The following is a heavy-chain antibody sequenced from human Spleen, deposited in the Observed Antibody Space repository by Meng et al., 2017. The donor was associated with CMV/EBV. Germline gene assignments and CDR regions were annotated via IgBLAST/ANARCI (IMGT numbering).Heavy chain of an antibody. CDR1: GGSISSYY. Sequence: LSLTCTVSGGSISSYYWSWIRQAPGKGLEWVSYISSSGSTIYYADSVKGRFTISRDNAKNSLYLQMNSLRAEDTAVYYCARAAMADYWGQGTLVTVS. J-gene: IGHJ4*02. CDR2: ISSSGSTI. CDR3: ARAAMADY. V-gene: IGHV3-11*01. D-gene: IGHD5-18*01.